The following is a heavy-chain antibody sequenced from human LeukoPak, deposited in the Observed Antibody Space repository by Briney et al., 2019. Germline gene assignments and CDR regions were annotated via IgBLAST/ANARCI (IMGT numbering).Heavy chain of an antibody. CDR2: IFTSGST. Sequence: SETLSLTCTVSGGSISNYYWSWIRQPAGKGLGWIGHIFTSGSTNYNPSLKSRVTMSIDTSKNQFSLKLSSVTAADTAVYYCTRDEELYRHGCHYYEVMWGQGTLVTVSS. CDR1: GGSISNYY. D-gene: IGHD3-16*01. V-gene: IGHV4-4*07. CDR3: TRDEELYRHGCHYYEVM. J-gene: IGHJ1*01.